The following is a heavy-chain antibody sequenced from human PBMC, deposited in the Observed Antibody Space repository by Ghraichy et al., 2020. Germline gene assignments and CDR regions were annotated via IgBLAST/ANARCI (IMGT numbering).Heavy chain of an antibody. V-gene: IGHV4-59*01. Sequence: SETLSLTCTVSGGSISSFYWSWIRQPPGKGLEWIGYIYYLGGTNYSPSLKSRVTISVDTSKNQFSLKVTSVTAADTAGYYCARDFSGLGGMDVWGHGTTVTVSS. CDR2: IYYLGGT. D-gene: IGHD1-14*01. J-gene: IGHJ6*02. CDR1: GGSISSFY. CDR3: ARDFSGLGGMDV.